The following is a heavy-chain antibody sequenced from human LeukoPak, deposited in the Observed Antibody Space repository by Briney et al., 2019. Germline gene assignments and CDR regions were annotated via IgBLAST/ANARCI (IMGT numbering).Heavy chain of an antibody. CDR1: GFSLSTYW. D-gene: IGHD2-2*02. CDR2: INSDESVT. CDR3: ARGRYTTSWFDL. Sequence: GGSLRLSCAASGFSLSTYWMNWVRQAPGQGLVWVSRINSDESVTNFGDSVKGRFTVSRDNAKNTLYLQMNSLRAEDTAVYYCARGRYTTSWFDLWGQGTLVTVSS. J-gene: IGHJ5*02. V-gene: IGHV3-74*01.